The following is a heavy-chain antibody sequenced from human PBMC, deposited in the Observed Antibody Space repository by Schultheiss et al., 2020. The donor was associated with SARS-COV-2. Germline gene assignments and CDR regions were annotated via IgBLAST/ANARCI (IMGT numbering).Heavy chain of an antibody. CDR2: IYRDGTT. J-gene: IGHJ3*02. V-gene: IGHV3-53*05. Sequence: GGSLRLSCAASGFTFSSYAMHWVRQAPGKGLEWVSVIYRDGTTSYADSVRGRFSISRDNSKNTLYLQMYSLRFEDTAIYFCARGANAYDEGVDAFDIWGQGTMVTVSS. CDR3: ARGANAYDEGVDAFDI. D-gene: IGHD3-22*01. CDR1: GFTFSSYA.